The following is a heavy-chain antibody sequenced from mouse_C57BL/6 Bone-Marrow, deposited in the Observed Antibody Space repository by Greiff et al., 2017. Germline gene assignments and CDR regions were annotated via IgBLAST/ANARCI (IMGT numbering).Heavy chain of an antibody. CDR3: ARSVYYYGGSYDWFAY. CDR1: GYAFSSSW. J-gene: IGHJ3*01. Sequence: QVQLQQSGPELVKPGASVKISCKASGYAFSSSWMNWVKQRPGKGLEWIGRIYPGDGDTNYNGKFKGKATLTADKSSSKAYMQLSSLTSEDSAVYVCARSVYYYGGSYDWFAYWGQGTLVTVSA. CDR2: IYPGDGDT. V-gene: IGHV1-82*01. D-gene: IGHD1-1*01.